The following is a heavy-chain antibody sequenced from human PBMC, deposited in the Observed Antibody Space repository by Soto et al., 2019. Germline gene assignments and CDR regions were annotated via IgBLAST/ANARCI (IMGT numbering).Heavy chain of an antibody. CDR3: ARVRQQWLVSANSFDC. J-gene: IGHJ4*02. D-gene: IGHD6-19*01. CDR1: GFTFSSYA. Sequence: QVQLMESGGAVVQPGRSLRLSCAASGFTFSSYAMHWVRQAPGKGLEWVAIISHDGSSIYYGDSVKGRFTISRDNSKSTLYLQMNSLRSEDTAVYYCARVRQQWLVSANSFDCWGQGTLVTVSS. V-gene: IGHV3-30-3*01. CDR2: ISHDGSSI.